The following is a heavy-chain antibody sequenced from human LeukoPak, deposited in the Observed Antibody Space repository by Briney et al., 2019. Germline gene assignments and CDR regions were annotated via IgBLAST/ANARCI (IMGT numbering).Heavy chain of an antibody. CDR3: TTMGRYFDENDY. J-gene: IGHJ4*02. V-gene: IGHV3-23*01. CDR2: ISGSGGST. Sequence: QSGGSLRLSCAASGFTFSSYAMSWVRQASGKGLEWVSAISGSGGSTYYADSVKGRFTISRDNSKNTLYLQMNSLRAEDTAVYYCTTMGRYFDENDYWGQGTLVTVSS. D-gene: IGHD3-9*01. CDR1: GFTFSSYA.